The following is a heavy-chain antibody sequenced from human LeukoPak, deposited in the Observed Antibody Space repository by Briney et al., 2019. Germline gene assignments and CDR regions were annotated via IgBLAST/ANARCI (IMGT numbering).Heavy chain of an antibody. D-gene: IGHD2-8*01. J-gene: IGHJ5*02. V-gene: IGHV4-61*02. CDR1: GGSISSGSYF. CDR2: IDSSGNT. CDR3: AREALPNGVWRVGWFDP. Sequence: SETLSLTCTVSGGSISSGSYFWSWIRQSAGKGLEWIGRIDSSGNTNYNPSLKSRVTISVDTSKNQFSLKLSSVTAADTAVYYCAREALPNGVWRVGWFDPWGQGTLVTVSS.